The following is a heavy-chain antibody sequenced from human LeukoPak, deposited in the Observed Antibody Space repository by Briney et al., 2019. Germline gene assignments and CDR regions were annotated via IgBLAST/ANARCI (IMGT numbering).Heavy chain of an antibody. Sequence: GGSLRLSCAASGFTFRNYEMNWVRQAPGRGLEWVSYISSSGDTTYYADSVKGRFTISRDNAKNSLYLQMKSLRDEDTAVYYCAREDGGKADIWGQGTMVTVSS. CDR1: GFTFRNYE. J-gene: IGHJ3*02. D-gene: IGHD4-23*01. V-gene: IGHV3-48*03. CDR2: ISSSGDTT. CDR3: AREDGGKADI.